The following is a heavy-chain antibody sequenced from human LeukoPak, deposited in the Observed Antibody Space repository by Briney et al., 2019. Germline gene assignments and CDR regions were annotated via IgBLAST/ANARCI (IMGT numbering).Heavy chain of an antibody. V-gene: IGHV2-5*02. CDR1: GFSLSTRGVG. J-gene: IGHJ3*02. CDR2: IYWDDDK. Sequence: SGPTLVKPAQTLTLTCTFSGFSLSTRGVGVGWIRQPPGKALAWLALIYWDDDKRYSPSLKSRLSITKDTSKNQVVLTMTNMDPVDTATYYCAHRLKNAFDIWGQGTMVTVSS. CDR3: AHRLKNAFDI.